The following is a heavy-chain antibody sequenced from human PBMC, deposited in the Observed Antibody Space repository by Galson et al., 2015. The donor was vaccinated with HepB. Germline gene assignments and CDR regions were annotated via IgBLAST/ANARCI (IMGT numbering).Heavy chain of an antibody. J-gene: IGHJ4*02. CDR1: GYTFTSYV. V-gene: IGHV1-18*01. CDR2: ISTSNGDT. D-gene: IGHD6-25*01. CDR3: ARGSSGADY. Sequence: SVQVSCKASGYTFTSYVITWVRQAPGQGLEWMGRISTSNGDTKYAQQLQGRVTMTTDTSTSTAYLELRSLQSDDTAVYYRARGSSGADYWGQGSLVTVSS.